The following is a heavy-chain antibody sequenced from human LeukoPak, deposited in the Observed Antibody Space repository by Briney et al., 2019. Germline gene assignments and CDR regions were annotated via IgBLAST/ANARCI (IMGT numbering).Heavy chain of an antibody. D-gene: IGHD1-26*01. CDR3: ARDLGELLQDAFDI. CDR2: IFYSGST. CDR1: GGSISRNY. Sequence: PSETLSLTCSVSGGSISRNYWSWIRQSPGKGLEWIGYIFYSGSTYYNPSLKSRVTISVDRSKNQFSLELSSVTAADTAVYYCARDLGELLQDAFDIWGQGTMVTVSS. V-gene: IGHV4-59*12. J-gene: IGHJ3*02.